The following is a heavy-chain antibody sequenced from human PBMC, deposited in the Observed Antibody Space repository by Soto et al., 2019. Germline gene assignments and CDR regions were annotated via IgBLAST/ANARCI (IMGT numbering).Heavy chain of an antibody. V-gene: IGHV1-8*01. CDR2: MNPHSGNT. CDR1: GYTFTSYD. J-gene: IGHJ4*02. Sequence: QVQLVQSGAEVKKPGASVKVSCKASGYTFTSYDINWVRQATGQGLEWMGWMNPHSGNTVYAPKFQGRVTINSTTSISTAYLAWSSLRSEDTAVYYCARRKVGATDYWCPGTLVTVSS. CDR3: ARRKVGATDY. D-gene: IGHD1-26*01.